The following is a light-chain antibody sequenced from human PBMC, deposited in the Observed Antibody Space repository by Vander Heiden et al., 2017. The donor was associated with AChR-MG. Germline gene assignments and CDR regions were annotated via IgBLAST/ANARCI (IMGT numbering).Light chain of an antibody. CDR1: SNDIGYYNY. Sequence: QSALTQPASVSGSPGQSITISCTGSSNDIGYYNYVSWYQQHPGNAPKLMIYDVSTRPSGVSNRFSGSKSGNTASLTISGLQPEDEADYYCSSYRTRTTWVFGAGTKLTVL. V-gene: IGLV2-14*01. J-gene: IGLJ3*02. CDR2: DVS. CDR3: SSYRTRTTWV.